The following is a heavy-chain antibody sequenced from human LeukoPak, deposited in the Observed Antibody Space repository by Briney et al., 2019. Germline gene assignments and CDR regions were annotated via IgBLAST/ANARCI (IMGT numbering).Heavy chain of an antibody. CDR3: AKDLDYGGNAAAFDY. Sequence: PGGSLRLSCAASGFTFSSYAMSWVRQAPGKGLEWVSAISGSGGSTYYADSVKGRFTISRDNSKNTLYLQMNSLRAEDTAVYYCAKDLDYGGNAAAFDYWGQGTLATVSS. CDR1: GFTFSSYA. V-gene: IGHV3-23*01. CDR2: ISGSGGST. J-gene: IGHJ4*02. D-gene: IGHD4-17*01.